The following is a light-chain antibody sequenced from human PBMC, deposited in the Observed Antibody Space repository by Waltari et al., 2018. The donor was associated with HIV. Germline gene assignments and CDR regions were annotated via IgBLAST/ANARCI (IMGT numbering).Light chain of an antibody. CDR3: QHYNNYPLI. CDR2: DAS. CDR1: QDINNY. J-gene: IGKJ4*01. V-gene: IGKV1-33*01. Sequence: DIQMTQSPSSLSASVGDRVTITCQASQDINNYLNWYQQRPGKAPRLLIYDASTLETGVPSRFNGSGSGTDFTFTVTSLQPEDSATYYCQHYNNYPLIFGGGTKVEIK.